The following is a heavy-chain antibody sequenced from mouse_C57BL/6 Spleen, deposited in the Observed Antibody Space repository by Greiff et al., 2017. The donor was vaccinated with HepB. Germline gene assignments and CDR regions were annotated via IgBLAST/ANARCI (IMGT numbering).Heavy chain of an antibody. CDR3: ARDGYYGWFAY. CDR2: INPSSGYT. D-gene: IGHD2-3*01. Sequence: QVQLQQSGAELARPGASVKMSCKASGYTFTSYTMHWVKQRPGQGLEWIGYINPSSGYTKYNQKFKDQATLTADKSSSTAYMQLSSLTSEDSAVYYCARDGYYGWFAYWGQGTLVTVSA. V-gene: IGHV1-4*01. J-gene: IGHJ3*01. CDR1: GYTFTSYT.